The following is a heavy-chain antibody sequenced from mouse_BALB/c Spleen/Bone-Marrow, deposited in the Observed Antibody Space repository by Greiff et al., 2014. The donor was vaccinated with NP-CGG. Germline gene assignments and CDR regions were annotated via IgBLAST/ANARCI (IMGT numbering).Heavy chain of an antibody. D-gene: IGHD2-10*01. V-gene: IGHV1-54*01. CDR1: GYAFTNYL. Sequence: QVHVKQSGAELVRPGTSVKVSCKASGYAFTNYLIEWVKQRPGQGLEWIGVINPGGGGTNYNEKFKGKATLTADKSSSTAYMQLSSLTSDDSAVYFCARGAYYGNYFDYWGQGTTLTVSS. CDR3: ARGAYYGNYFDY. J-gene: IGHJ2*01. CDR2: INPGGGGT.